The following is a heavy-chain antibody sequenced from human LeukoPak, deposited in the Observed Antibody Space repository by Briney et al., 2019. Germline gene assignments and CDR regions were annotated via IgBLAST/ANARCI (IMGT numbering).Heavy chain of an antibody. CDR2: IYMSGST. CDR3: AREAGSSWSRGLDI. V-gene: IGHV4-4*07. CDR1: GGSISIYY. J-gene: IGHJ3*02. Sequence: SETLSLTCTVSGGSISIYYWSWIRQPAGKGLEWIGRIYMSGSTNYNSSLKSRVNMSVDTSKNQFSLNLSSVTAADTAMYYCAREAGSSWSRGLDIWGQGQWSPSLQ. D-gene: IGHD6-13*01.